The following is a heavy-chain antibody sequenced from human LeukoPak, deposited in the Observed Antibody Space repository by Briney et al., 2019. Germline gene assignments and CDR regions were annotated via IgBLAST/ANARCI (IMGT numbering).Heavy chain of an antibody. Sequence: GGSLRLSCAASGFTFSSYAMSWVRQAPGKGLEWVSAISGSGGSTYYADSVKGRFTISRDNSKNTLYLQMNSLRAEDTAVYFCAKEGDSGGYYVILCFIDYCGQGALVTVSS. CDR1: GFTFSSYA. J-gene: IGHJ4*02. V-gene: IGHV3-23*01. CDR2: ISGSGGST. CDR3: AKEGDSGGYYVILCFIDY. D-gene: IGHD6-19*01.